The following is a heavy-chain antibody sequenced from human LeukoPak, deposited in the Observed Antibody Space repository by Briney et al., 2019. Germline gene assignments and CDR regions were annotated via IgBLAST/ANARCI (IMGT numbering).Heavy chain of an antibody. V-gene: IGHV1-2*02. CDR2: IHPNSGGT. CDR1: GYTFTGYY. J-gene: IGHJ3*02. CDR3: AREVRWELPTHAFDI. Sequence: ASVKVSCKASGYTFTGYYMHWVRQAPGQGLEWMGWIHPNSGGTNYAQKFQGRVTMTRDTSFSTAYMELSRLRSDDTAEYYCAREVRWELPTHAFDIWGQGTMVTVSS. D-gene: IGHD1-26*01.